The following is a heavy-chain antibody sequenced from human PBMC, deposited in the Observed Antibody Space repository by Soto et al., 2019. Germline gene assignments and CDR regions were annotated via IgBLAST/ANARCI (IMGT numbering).Heavy chain of an antibody. CDR1: GYTFTKNF. CDR3: ATYHYDGSGYYYPLDY. D-gene: IGHD3-22*01. V-gene: IGHV1-46*01. J-gene: IGHJ4*02. CDR2: LNPHSGSA. Sequence: QVQLVQSGAEVKKPGASVKVSCTASGYTFTKNFLHWVRQAPGQGLEWMGRLNPHSGSADYVQKFQDRVTMTRDTSTSTAFTELRNLRSEDTAVYYCATYHYDGSGYYYPLDYWGQGTLVTVSS.